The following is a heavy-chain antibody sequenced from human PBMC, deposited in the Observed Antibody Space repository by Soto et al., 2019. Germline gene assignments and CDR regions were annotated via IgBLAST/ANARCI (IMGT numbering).Heavy chain of an antibody. J-gene: IGHJ4*02. CDR1: GYTFTSHY. CDR2: INPSAGST. D-gene: IGHD3-10*01. V-gene: IGHV1-46*01. CDR3: ATPSGY. Sequence: ASVKVSCKASGYTFTSHYMHWVLQAPGQGLERMGLINPSAGSTSYAQSFQGRVTMTRDTSTSTVFMDLSSLRSEDTAIYYCATPSGYWGQGTLVTVSS.